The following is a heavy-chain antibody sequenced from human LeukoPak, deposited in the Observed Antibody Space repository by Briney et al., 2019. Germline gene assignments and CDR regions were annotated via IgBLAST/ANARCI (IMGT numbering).Heavy chain of an antibody. J-gene: IGHJ4*02. V-gene: IGHV3-74*01. CDR3: ATKQWLAPPPDS. Sequence: GGSLRLSCAASGFTFSKYWMLWVRQAPGKGLESVSRINTDGTVTTYADSVKGRFTVSRDNPDNTMFLQMNSVRDEDTAVYYCATKQWLAPPPDSWGQGTPVTISS. D-gene: IGHD6-19*01. CDR2: INTDGTVT. CDR1: GFTFSKYW.